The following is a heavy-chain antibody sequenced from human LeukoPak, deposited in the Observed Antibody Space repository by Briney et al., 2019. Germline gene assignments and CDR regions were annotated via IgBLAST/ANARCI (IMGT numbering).Heavy chain of an antibody. D-gene: IGHD3-22*01. CDR2: IYYSGST. V-gene: IGHV4-39*07. Sequence: PSETLSLTCTVSGGSISSSSYYWGWIRQPPGKGLEWIGSIYYSGSTYYNPSLKSRVTISVDTSKNQFSLNLSSVTAADTAVYYCARAIQTYYDSRGHTQTDWGQGTLVTVSS. J-gene: IGHJ4*02. CDR3: ARAIQTYYDSRGHTQTD. CDR1: GGSISSSSYY.